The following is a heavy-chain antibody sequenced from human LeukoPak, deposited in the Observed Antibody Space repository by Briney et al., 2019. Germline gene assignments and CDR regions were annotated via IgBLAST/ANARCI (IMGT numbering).Heavy chain of an antibody. J-gene: IGHJ4*02. CDR3: TRVLNSLAAAGTFDY. D-gene: IGHD6-13*01. CDR2: ISSSSSTI. V-gene: IGHV3-48*01. Sequence: PGGSLRLSCAASGFTFISYSMNWVRQAPGKGLEWVSYISSSSSTIYYADSVKGRFTISRDNAKNSLYLQMNSLRAEDTAVYYCTRVLNSLAAAGTFDYWGQGTLVTVSS. CDR1: GFTFISYS.